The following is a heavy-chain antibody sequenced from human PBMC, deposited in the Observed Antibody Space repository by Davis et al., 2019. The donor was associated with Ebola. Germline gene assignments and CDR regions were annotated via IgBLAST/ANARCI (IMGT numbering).Heavy chain of an antibody. CDR1: GFTFSSYG. J-gene: IGHJ4*02. D-gene: IGHD1-1*01. V-gene: IGHV3-30*02. CDR3: AKEDVWKTKLDY. Sequence: GGSLSLSCAASGFTFSSYGMHWVRQAPGKGLEWVAFIRYDGSNKYYADSVKGRFTISRDNSKNKLYLQMNSLRAEDTAVYYCAKEDVWKTKLDYWGQGTLVTVSS. CDR2: IRYDGSNK.